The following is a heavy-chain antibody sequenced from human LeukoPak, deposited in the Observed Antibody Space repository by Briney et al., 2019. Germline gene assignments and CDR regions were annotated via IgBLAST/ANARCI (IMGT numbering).Heavy chain of an antibody. Sequence: ASVKVSCKASGYTFTSYGISWVRQAPGQGLEWMGWISAYNGNTNYAQKLQGRVTMTTDTSTSTAYMELRSLRSDDTAVYYCARLSFDSSGYYFADGDPYYMDVWGKGTTVTVSS. J-gene: IGHJ6*03. D-gene: IGHD3-22*01. CDR3: ARLSFDSSGYYFADGDPYYMDV. CDR2: ISAYNGNT. V-gene: IGHV1-18*01. CDR1: GYTFTSYG.